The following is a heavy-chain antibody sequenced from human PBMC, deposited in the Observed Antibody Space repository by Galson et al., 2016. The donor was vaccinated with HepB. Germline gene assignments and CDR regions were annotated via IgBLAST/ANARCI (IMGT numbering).Heavy chain of an antibody. J-gene: IGHJ1*01. CDR1: GGSISNHY. CDR3: VRGGGGGWLEYFQH. CDR2: IYSSGST. V-gene: IGHV4-59*11. D-gene: IGHD6-19*01. Sequence: ETLSLTCTVSGGSISNHYWSWIRQPPGKEPEWIGYIYSSGSTDYSPSLRSRVTISLDTSRNQFSLRLSSVTAADTAVYYCVRGGGGGWLEYFQHWGQGTLVIVSS.